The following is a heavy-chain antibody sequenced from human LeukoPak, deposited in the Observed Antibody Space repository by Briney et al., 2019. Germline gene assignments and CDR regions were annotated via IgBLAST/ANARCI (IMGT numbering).Heavy chain of an antibody. D-gene: IGHD2/OR15-2a*01. V-gene: IGHV4-39*01. CDR3: ARLVNIFGY. Sequence: SETLSLTCTVSGGSTSSSSFSWAWIRQPPGKGLEWIGNIYYGGSTNSNPSLNSRVTISVETSKNQFSLRLNSVTAADTAVYYCARLVNIFGYWGQGTLVTVS. CDR2: IYYGGST. CDR1: GGSTSSSSFS. J-gene: IGHJ4*02.